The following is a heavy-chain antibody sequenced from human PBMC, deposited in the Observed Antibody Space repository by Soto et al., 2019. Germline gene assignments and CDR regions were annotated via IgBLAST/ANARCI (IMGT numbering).Heavy chain of an antibody. CDR1: GGSFSGYY. Sequence: ETLSLTCAVYGGSFSGYYWSWIRQPPGKGLEWIGEINHSGSTNYNPSLKSRVTISVDTSKNQFSLKLSSVTAADTAVYYCARGLRGLVGATWAYYYYGMDVWGQGTTVTVSS. V-gene: IGHV4-34*01. CDR2: INHSGST. J-gene: IGHJ6*02. D-gene: IGHD1-26*01. CDR3: ARGLRGLVGATWAYYYYGMDV.